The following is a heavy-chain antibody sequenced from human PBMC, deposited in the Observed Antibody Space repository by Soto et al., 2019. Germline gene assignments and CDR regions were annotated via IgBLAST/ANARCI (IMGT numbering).Heavy chain of an antibody. V-gene: IGHV4-30-4*01. CDR2: IYYSGST. J-gene: IGHJ6*02. D-gene: IGHD3-10*01. CDR3: ARGSRPGHYYGMDV. CDR1: GGSISSGDYY. Sequence: PSETLSLTCTVSGGSISSGDYYWSWIRQPPGKGLEWIGYIYYSGSTYYNPSLKSRVTISVDTSKNQFSLKLSSVTAADTAVYYCARGSRPGHYYGMDVWGQGTTVTVSS.